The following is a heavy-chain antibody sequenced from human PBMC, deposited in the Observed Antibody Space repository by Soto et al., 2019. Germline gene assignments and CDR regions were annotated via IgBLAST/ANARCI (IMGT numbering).Heavy chain of an antibody. V-gene: IGHV5-51*01. D-gene: IGHD6-19*01. CDR2: IYPGDSDT. Sequence: XESLKISREGCGYSFTSYWIGWVRQMPGKGLDWMGIIYPGDSDTRYSPSFQGHVTISGDQSISTAYLQWTSLKASDTAMYYCTTTATVRSGRMVDSHYYYTMAFWAQGTTVTVSS. J-gene: IGHJ6*02. CDR1: GYSFTSYW. CDR3: TTTATVRSGRMVDSHYYYTMAF.